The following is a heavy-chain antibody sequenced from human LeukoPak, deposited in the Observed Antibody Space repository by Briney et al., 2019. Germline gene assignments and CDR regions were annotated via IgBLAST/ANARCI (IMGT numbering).Heavy chain of an antibody. CDR2: IKSTDGTS. Sequence: GGSLRLACATPVFTFSSVGGSCGPRARGKGVEWVSAIKSTDGTSYYADSVNGQFNISIDNTNNTLYLQMNSLRAEDTAIYSCAKNGDRGAYCSGVTCYPYYYYNMDVWGKGSTVTISS. CDR3: AKNGDRGAYCSGVTCYPYYYYNMDV. J-gene: IGHJ6*03. CDR1: VFTFSSVG. D-gene: IGHD2-15*01. V-gene: IGHV3-23*01.